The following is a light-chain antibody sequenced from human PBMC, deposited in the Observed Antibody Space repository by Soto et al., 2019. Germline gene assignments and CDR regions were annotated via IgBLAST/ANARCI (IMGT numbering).Light chain of an antibody. J-gene: IGKJ1*01. CDR2: KAS. Sequence: IPMTQSPATLSASLGDRVTITCRASQSISNYLAWYQQKPGKVPKLLIYKASTLKSGVPSRFSGSGSGTEFTLTISSLQPDDFATYYCQHYNSYSEAFGQGTKVDIK. CDR3: QHYNSYSEA. V-gene: IGKV1-5*03. CDR1: QSISNY.